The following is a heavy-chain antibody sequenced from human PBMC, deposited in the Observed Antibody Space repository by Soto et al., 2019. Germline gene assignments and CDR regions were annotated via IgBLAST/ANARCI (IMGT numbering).Heavy chain of an antibody. Sequence: EVQLLESGGALVQPGGSLRLSCAASGFTFSSYAMSWVRQAPGKGVEWVSAISGSGGSTYYADSVKGRFTISRDNSKNTLYLQMNSLRAEDTAVYYCANNPRLRDFDYWGQGTLVTVSS. V-gene: IGHV3-23*01. D-gene: IGHD2-21*02. CDR2: ISGSGGST. J-gene: IGHJ4*02. CDR3: ANNPRLRDFDY. CDR1: GFTFSSYA.